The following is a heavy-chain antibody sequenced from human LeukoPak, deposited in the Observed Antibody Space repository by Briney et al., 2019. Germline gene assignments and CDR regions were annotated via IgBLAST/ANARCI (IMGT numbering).Heavy chain of an antibody. CDR2: ISAHNGNT. CDR3: ARTPLPYIVVVPAAMMGSFDY. D-gene: IGHD2-2*01. CDR1: GYTFTSYG. Sequence: GASVKVSCKASGYTFTSYGISWVRQAPGQGLEWMGWISAHNGNTNYAQKLQGRVTMTTDTSTSTAYMELRSLRSDDTAVYYCARTPLPYIVVVPAAMMGSFDYWGQGTLVTVSS. J-gene: IGHJ4*02. V-gene: IGHV1-18*01.